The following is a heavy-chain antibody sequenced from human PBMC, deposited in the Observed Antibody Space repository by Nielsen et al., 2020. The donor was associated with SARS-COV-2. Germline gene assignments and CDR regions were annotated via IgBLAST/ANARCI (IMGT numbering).Heavy chain of an antibody. CDR3: ARARATIFGLVMSYGMDV. CDR2: INPYSGGT. D-gene: IGHD3/OR15-3a*01. J-gene: IGHJ6*02. Sequence: ASVKVSCQASEYTFTDYHIHWVRQAPGQGLEWMGRINPYSGGTNYAQKFQGTVTMTRDASISTVYMELTSDDTAVYYCARARATIFGLVMSYGMDVWGQGTTVAVSS. V-gene: IGHV1-2*06. CDR1: EYTFTDYH.